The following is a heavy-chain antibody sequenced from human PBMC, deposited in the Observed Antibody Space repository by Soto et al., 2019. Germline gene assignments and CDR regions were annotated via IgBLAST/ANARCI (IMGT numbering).Heavy chain of an antibody. D-gene: IGHD3-10*01. CDR3: ARDRQAWFGELLLD. CDR2: ISYDGSNK. CDR1: GFTFSSYA. J-gene: IGHJ4*02. Sequence: QVQLVESGGGVVQPGRSLRLSCAASGFTFSSYAMHWVRQAPDKGLEWVAVISYDGSNKYYADSVEGRFTISRDNSKNPLYLQMNSLRAEDTAVYYCARDRQAWFGELLLDWGQGTLVTVSS. V-gene: IGHV3-30-3*01.